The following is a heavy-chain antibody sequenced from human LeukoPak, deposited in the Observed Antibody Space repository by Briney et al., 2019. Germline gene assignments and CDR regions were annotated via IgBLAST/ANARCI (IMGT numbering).Heavy chain of an antibody. CDR2: IYYSGST. V-gene: IGHV4-31*03. Sequence: PSQTLSLTCTVSGGSISSGGYCWSWIRQHPGKGLEWIGYIYYSGSTYYNPSLKSRVTISVDTSKNQFSLKLSSVTAADTAVYYCERDKSYGDKSFYYYYYGMDVWGQGTTVTVSS. CDR1: GGSISSGGYC. D-gene: IGHD4-17*01. CDR3: ERDKSYGDKSFYYYYYGMDV. J-gene: IGHJ6*02.